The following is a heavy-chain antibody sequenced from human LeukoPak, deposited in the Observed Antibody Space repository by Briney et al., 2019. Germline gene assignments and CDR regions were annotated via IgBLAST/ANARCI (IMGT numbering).Heavy chain of an antibody. CDR2: IYTSGST. CDR3: ARGLVLGSGSYYRGYYYGMDV. CDR1: GGSISSYY. V-gene: IGHV4-4*07. D-gene: IGHD3-10*01. J-gene: IGHJ6*02. Sequence: SETLSLTCTVSGGSISSYYWSWIRQPPGKGLEWIGRIYTSGSTNYNPSLKSRVTMSVDTSKNQFSLKLSSVTAADTAVYYCARGLVLGSGSYYRGYYYGMDVWGQGTTVTVSS.